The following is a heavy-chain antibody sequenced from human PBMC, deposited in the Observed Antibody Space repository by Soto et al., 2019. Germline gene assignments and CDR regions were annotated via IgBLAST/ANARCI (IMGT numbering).Heavy chain of an antibody. Sequence: NPSETLSLTCTVSGGSISSGDYYWSWIRQPPGKGLEWIGYIYYSGSTYYNPSLKSRVTISVDTSKNQFSLKLSSVTAADTAVYYCARVERYCSSTSCQTSGPWGQGTLVTVSS. V-gene: IGHV4-30-4*01. CDR2: IYYSGST. CDR3: ARVERYCSSTSCQTSGP. J-gene: IGHJ5*02. CDR1: GGSISSGDYY. D-gene: IGHD2-2*01.